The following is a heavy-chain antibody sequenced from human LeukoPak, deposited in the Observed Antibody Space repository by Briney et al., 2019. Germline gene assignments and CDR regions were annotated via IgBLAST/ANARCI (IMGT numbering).Heavy chain of an antibody. J-gene: IGHJ4*02. CDR3: ARDRHSANYD. D-gene: IGHD1-26*01. CDR2: IKQDGSEK. Sequence: PGGSLRLSCAASGFTFSSYWMSWVRQAPGKGLEWVANIKQDGSEKYYVDSVKGRFTIFRDNVKNSLYLQMNSLRGEDTAVYYCARDRHSANYDWGQGTLVTVSS. V-gene: IGHV3-7*01. CDR1: GFTFSSYW.